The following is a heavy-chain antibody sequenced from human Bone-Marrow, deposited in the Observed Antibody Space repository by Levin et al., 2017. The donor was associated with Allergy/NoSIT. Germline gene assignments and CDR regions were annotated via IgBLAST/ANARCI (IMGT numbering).Heavy chain of an antibody. J-gene: IGHJ4*02. Sequence: SQTLSLTCTVSGDSISSAFWTWIRQPAGGGLEWIGRMYISGTTNYNPSLKSRVTMSIDTSKNQFFLRLSSVTAADTAIYFCARDYSSSSLDFWGQGILVTVSS. CDR1: GDSISSAF. V-gene: IGHV4-4*07. D-gene: IGHD6-6*01. CDR2: MYISGTT. CDR3: ARDYSSSSLDF.